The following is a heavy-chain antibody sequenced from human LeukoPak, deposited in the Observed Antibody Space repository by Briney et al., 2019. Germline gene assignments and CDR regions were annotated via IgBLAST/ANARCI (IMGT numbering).Heavy chain of an antibody. J-gene: IGHJ4*02. D-gene: IGHD6-19*01. CDR2: ISWNSGSI. V-gene: IGHV3-9*01. Sequence: PGGSLRLSCAASGFTFDDYAMHWVRQAPGKGLEWVSGISWNSGSIGYADSVKGRFTISRDNAENSLYLQMSSLRAEDTALYYCAKGKTGIAVAGTVDYWGQGTLVTVSS. CDR1: GFTFDDYA. CDR3: AKGKTGIAVAGTVDY.